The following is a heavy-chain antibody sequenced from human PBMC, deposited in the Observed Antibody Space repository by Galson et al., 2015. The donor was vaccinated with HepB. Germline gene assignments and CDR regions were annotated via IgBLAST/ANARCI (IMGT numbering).Heavy chain of an antibody. D-gene: IGHD3-22*01. V-gene: IGHV3-30*18. CDR1: GFTFSSYG. CDR3: AKDLFPYYDSSGYYWQHAFDI. J-gene: IGHJ3*02. CDR2: ISYDGSNK. Sequence: SLRLSCAASGFTFSSYGMHWVRQAPGKGLEWVAVISYDGSNKYYADSVKGRFTISRDNSKNTLYQQMNSLRAEDTAVYYCAKDLFPYYDSSGYYWQHAFDIWGQGTMVTVSS.